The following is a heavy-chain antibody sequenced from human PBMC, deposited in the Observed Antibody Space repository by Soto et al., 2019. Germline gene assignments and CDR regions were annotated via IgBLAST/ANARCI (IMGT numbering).Heavy chain of an antibody. CDR2: ISGSGGDT. D-gene: IGHD3-10*01. Sequence: PGGSLRLSCAASGFTFSTYAMSWVRQAPGRGLEWVSAISGSGGDTYYADSVKGRFIISRNNSKNTLYLQMNSLRAEDTAVYYCAKPRRGVNGLQYYGMDVWGQGTTVTVSS. V-gene: IGHV3-23*01. CDR1: GFTFSTYA. CDR3: AKPRRGVNGLQYYGMDV. J-gene: IGHJ6*02.